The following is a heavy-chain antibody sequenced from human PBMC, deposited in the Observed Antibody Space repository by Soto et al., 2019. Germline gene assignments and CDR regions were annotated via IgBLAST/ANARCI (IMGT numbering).Heavy chain of an antibody. J-gene: IGHJ4*02. Sequence: GGSLRLSCAASGFTFSSYAVSWVRQAPGKGLEVVAAISGSGGSTYYADSVKGRFTISRDNSKNTLYLQMNSLRAEDTAVYYCAKGRVHYGDYWDYWGQGTLVTVSS. CDR2: ISGSGGST. V-gene: IGHV3-23*01. CDR1: GFTFSSYA. D-gene: IGHD4-17*01. CDR3: AKGRVHYGDYWDY.